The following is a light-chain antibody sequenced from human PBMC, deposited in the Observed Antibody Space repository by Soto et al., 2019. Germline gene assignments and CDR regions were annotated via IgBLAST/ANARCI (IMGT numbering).Light chain of an antibody. J-gene: IGLJ1*01. CDR1: ISDVGFYNF. Sequence: QSVLTQPRSVSGSPGQSVTISCTGTISDVGFYNFVSWYQQRPGKAPKLVIYEVTKRPSGVPDRFSGSKSGSTASLTVSGLQADDEADYYCASYAGTRLFVFGSGTKVTVL. CDR2: EVT. V-gene: IGLV2-8*01. CDR3: ASYAGTRLFV.